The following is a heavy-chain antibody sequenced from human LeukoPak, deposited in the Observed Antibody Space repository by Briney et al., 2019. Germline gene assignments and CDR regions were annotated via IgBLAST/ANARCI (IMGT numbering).Heavy chain of an antibody. Sequence: SETLSLTCAVSGGSINNYYWSWIRQPPGKGLEWIGYIYYSGSTNYNPSLKSRVTISVDTSKNQFSLRLSSVTAADTAVYYCARGRITIFGVVTPHFDYWGQGTLVTVSS. V-gene: IGHV4-59*08. J-gene: IGHJ4*02. CDR2: IYYSGST. CDR3: ARGRITIFGVVTPHFDY. CDR1: GGSINNYY. D-gene: IGHD3-3*01.